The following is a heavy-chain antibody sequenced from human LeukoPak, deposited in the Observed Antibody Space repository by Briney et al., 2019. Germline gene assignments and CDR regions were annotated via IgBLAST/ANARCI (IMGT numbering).Heavy chain of an antibody. CDR3: ARGRNGDNVDY. J-gene: IGHJ4*02. V-gene: IGHV4-34*01. CDR1: GGSFSGYY. D-gene: IGHD2-15*01. Sequence: SETLSLTCAVYGGSFSGYYWSWIRQPPGKGLEWIGEINHSGSTYYNSSLKSRVTISVDTSKNQFSLKLSSLTAADTAVYYCARGRNGDNVDYWGQGTLVTVSS. CDR2: INHSGST.